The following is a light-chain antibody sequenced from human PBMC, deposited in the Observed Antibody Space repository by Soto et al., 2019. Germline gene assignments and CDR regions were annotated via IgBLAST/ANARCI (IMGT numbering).Light chain of an antibody. Sequence: EIVLTQFPDTLSLSPGERATLSCRVSQSVSSSSLAWYQQKPGQAPRLLIYGASSRASGIPDRFSGSGSGTDFILTISRLEPEDFAVYYCQQYGSSPLTFGGGTKVDIK. CDR1: QSVSSSS. V-gene: IGKV3-20*01. J-gene: IGKJ4*01. CDR3: QQYGSSPLT. CDR2: GAS.